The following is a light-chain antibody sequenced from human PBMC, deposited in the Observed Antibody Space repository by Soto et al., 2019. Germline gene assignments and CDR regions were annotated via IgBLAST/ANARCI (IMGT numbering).Light chain of an antibody. CDR3: QQYNTYPLT. CDR1: QSSSNW. V-gene: IGKV1-5*03. Sequence: DIQMTQSPSTLSASVGDRVTITCRASQSSSNWLAWYQQKSGKAPNLLIYKASSLESGVPSRFSGSGSGTEFTLTISSLQTDDFAPYYCQQYNTYPLTFGGGTKVEIK. J-gene: IGKJ4*01. CDR2: KAS.